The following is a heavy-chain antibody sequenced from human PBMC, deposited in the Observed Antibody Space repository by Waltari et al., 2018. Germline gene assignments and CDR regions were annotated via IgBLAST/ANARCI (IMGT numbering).Heavy chain of an antibody. J-gene: IGHJ3*02. CDR3: ARGSRDYDYVWGSYRSKDAFDI. CDR2: INHSGST. D-gene: IGHD3-16*02. Sequence: QVQLQQWGAGLLKPSETLSLTCAVYGGSFSGYYWSWIRQPPGKGLEWIGEINHSGSTNDNPSLKSRVTISVDTSKNQFSLKLSSVTAADTAVYYCARGSRDYDYVWGSYRSKDAFDIWGQGTMVTVSS. CDR1: GGSFSGYY. V-gene: IGHV4-34*01.